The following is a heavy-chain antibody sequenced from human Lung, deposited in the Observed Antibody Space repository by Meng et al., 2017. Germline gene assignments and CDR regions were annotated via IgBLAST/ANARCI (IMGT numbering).Heavy chain of an antibody. Sequence: QVQLVESGGGVVRPGRSLIVSCAASGFTFSRNAMHWVRQAPGKGLEWVAAISYDGSNQHYADSVKGRFTISRDNSENTLYLQMNSLRAEDTALYYCAKYSYGLGDYLDYWGQGALVTVSS. V-gene: IGHV3-30*01. D-gene: IGHD5-18*01. CDR3: AKYSYGLGDYLDY. CDR2: ISYDGSNQ. CDR1: GFTFSRNA. J-gene: IGHJ4*02.